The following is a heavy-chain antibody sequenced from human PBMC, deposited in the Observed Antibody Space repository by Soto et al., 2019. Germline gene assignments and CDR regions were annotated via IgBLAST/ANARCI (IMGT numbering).Heavy chain of an antibody. V-gene: IGHV1-18*01. CDR1: GYAFTTYG. Sequence: QVHLVQSGAEVKKPGASVKVSCKGSGYAFTTYGITWVRQAPGQGLEWMGWISADNGNTNYAQKLQGRVTVTRDTSTSTAYMELRSLRSDDTEVYYCARGRYGDYWGQGDLVTVSS. CDR2: ISADNGNT. J-gene: IGHJ4*02. CDR3: ARGRYGDY. D-gene: IGHD1-1*01.